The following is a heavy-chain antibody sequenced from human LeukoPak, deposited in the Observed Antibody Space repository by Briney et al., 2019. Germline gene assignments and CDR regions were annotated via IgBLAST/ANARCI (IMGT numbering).Heavy chain of an antibody. CDR2: ISYDGSNK. V-gene: IGHV3-30*18. CDR1: GFTFSSYG. J-gene: IGHJ4*02. CDR3: AKGTVRVGAK. Sequence: PGRSLRLSCAASGFTFSSYGMHWVRQAPGKGLEWVAVISYDGSNKYYADSVKGRFTISRDNSKNTLYLQMNSLRAEDTAVYYCAKGTVRVGAKWGQGTLVTVSS.